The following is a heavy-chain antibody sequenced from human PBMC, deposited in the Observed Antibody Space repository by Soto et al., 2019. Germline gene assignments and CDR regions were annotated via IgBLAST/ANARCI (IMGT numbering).Heavy chain of an antibody. CDR2: LNTDGENT. CDR1: GFTFSDYG. Sequence: EVQLLESGGGLVQPGGSLRLSCVGSGFTFSDYGMGWVRQAPGKGLEWVSTLNTDGENTHYADSVKGRFTISRDNSKNTLYLQVNSLRADDTAIXXCXXXXGGPVAGQHFDYWGQGTLVTXSS. D-gene: IGHD6-19*01. J-gene: IGHJ4*02. V-gene: IGHV3-23*01. CDR3: XXXXGGPVAGQHFDY.